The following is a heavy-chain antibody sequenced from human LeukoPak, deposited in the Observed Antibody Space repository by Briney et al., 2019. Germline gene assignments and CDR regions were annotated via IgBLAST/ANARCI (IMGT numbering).Heavy chain of an antibody. CDR2: IYHSGST. CDR3: ARARYCSSTSCYAPYNWFDP. J-gene: IGHJ5*02. V-gene: IGHV4-38-2*01. Sequence: SETLSLTCAVSGYSISSGYYWGWIRQPPGKGLEWIGSIYHSGSTYYNPSLKSRVTISVDTSKNQFSLKLSSVTVADTAVYYCARARYCSSTSCYAPYNWFDPWGQGTLVTVSS. D-gene: IGHD2-2*01. CDR1: GYSISSGYY.